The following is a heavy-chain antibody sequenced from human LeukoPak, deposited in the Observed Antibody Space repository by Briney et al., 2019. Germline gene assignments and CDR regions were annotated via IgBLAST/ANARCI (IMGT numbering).Heavy chain of an antibody. V-gene: IGHV1-18*01. Sequence: ASVTLSCTASGYTFTSYGISWVRQAPGQGLEWMGWISAYNGNTNYAQKLQGRVTMTTDTSTSTAYMERRSLRSDDTAVYYCARGVGSGRYSHYYMDVWGKGTTVTVSS. CDR2: ISAYNGNT. CDR1: GYTFTSYG. CDR3: ARGVGSGRYSHYYMDV. D-gene: IGHD1-26*01. J-gene: IGHJ6*03.